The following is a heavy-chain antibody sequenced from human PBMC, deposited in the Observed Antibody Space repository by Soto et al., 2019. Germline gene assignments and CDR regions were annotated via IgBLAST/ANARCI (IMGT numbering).Heavy chain of an antibody. J-gene: IGHJ4*02. CDR2: IKSDGTVT. CDR3: ARENSDFWSGYYLDY. D-gene: IGHD3-3*01. Sequence: PGGSLRLSCVVSGIPFSTYRMHWVRQAPGKGLVWVSHIKSDGTVTHYTDSVRGRFIISRDNAKNTLFLQMNSLRAEDTAVYYCARENSDFWSGYYLDYWGQGTLVTVSS. CDR1: GIPFSTYR. V-gene: IGHV3-74*01.